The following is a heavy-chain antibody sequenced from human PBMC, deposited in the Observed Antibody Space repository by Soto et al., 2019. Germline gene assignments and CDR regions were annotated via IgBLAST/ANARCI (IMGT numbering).Heavy chain of an antibody. CDR3: AKASVYYYGMDV. CDR1: GFTFSSYA. J-gene: IGHJ6*02. CDR2: ISGSGGST. V-gene: IGHV3-23*01. Sequence: VGSLRLSCAASGFTFSSYAMSWVRQAPGKGLEWVSAISGSGGSTYYADSVKGRFTISRDNSKNTLYMQMNSLRAEDTAVYYCAKASVYYYGMDVWGQGTTVTVSS.